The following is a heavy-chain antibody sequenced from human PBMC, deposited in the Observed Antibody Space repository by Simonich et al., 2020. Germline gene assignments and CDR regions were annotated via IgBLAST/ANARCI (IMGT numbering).Heavy chain of an antibody. J-gene: IGHJ3*02. CDR1: GFTFSSYA. V-gene: IGHV3-23*01. CDR2: ISGSGGST. Sequence: GGGLVQPGGSLRLSCAASGFTFSSYAMSWVRQAPGKGLEWVDGISGSGGSTYYADTVKGRFTISRDNSKNTLYLQMNSLRAEDTAVYYCAKDLGERITMIVVVIDAFDIWGQGTMVTVSS. D-gene: IGHD3-22*01. CDR3: AKDLGERITMIVVVIDAFDI.